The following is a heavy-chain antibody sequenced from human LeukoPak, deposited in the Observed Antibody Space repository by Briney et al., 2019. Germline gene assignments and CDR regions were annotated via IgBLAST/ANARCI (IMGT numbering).Heavy chain of an antibody. D-gene: IGHD5-18*01. CDR2: IYSGGST. CDR3: AREVTGPDAFDI. CDR1: GFTVSSNY. Sequence: GGSLRLSCAASGFTVSSNYMSWVRQAPGKGLEWVSVIYSGGSTYYADSVKGRFTISRDNSKNTLYLQMNSLRAEDTAAYYCAREVTGPDAFDIWGQGTMVTVSS. V-gene: IGHV3-53*01. J-gene: IGHJ3*02.